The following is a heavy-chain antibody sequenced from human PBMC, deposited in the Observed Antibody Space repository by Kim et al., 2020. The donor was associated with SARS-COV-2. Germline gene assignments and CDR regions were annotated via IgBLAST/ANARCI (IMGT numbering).Heavy chain of an antibody. J-gene: IGHJ1*01. CDR3: ARGGDYAPSQH. Sequence: GGSLRLSCAASGFTFSSYSMNWVRQAPGKGLEWVSYISSSSSTIYYADSVKGRFTISRDNAKNSLYLQMNSLRAEDTAVYYCARGGDYAPSQHWGQGTLVTVSS. CDR1: GFTFSSYS. CDR2: ISSSSSTI. D-gene: IGHD3-16*01. V-gene: IGHV3-48*04.